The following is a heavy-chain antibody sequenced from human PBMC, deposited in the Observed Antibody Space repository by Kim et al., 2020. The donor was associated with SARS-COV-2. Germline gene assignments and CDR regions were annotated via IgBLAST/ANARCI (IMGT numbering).Heavy chain of an antibody. CDR1: GFTFISDW. J-gene: IGHJ3*02. Sequence: GGSLRLSCAASGFTFISDWMNWVRLAPGKGLEWVANIKQDGSEKYYVDSVKGRFTISRENAKNSLFLQMNRLRSEDTAVYYCARAGGWGDAFDIWGQGT. D-gene: IGHD6-19*01. V-gene: IGHV3-7*05. CDR3: ARAGGWGDAFDI. CDR2: IKQDGSEK.